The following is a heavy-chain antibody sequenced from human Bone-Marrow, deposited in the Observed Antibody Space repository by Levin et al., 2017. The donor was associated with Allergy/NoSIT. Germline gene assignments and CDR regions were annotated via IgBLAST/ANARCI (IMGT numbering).Heavy chain of an antibody. D-gene: IGHD3-9*01. Sequence: GGSLRLSCAASGFGFRSYGMHWVRQAPGKGLEWVGLISYDGDFTFYGDSVKGRFTISRDNSNTTLFLQMDSLSAEDTAIYYCAKSPTLTGYYEWFDPWGQGTLVTVSS. V-gene: IGHV3-30*18. J-gene: IGHJ5*02. CDR2: ISYDGDFT. CDR1: GFGFRSYG. CDR3: AKSPTLTGYYEWFDP.